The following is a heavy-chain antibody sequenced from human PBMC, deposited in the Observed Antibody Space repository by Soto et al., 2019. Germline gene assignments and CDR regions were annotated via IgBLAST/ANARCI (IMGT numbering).Heavy chain of an antibody. CDR1: GFTFNDYT. V-gene: IGHV3-48*02. Sequence: EVQLVESGGGSVQPGGSLRLSCAVSGFTFNDYTMNWVRQAPGKGLEWVSYISSRSDIIHYAASVKGRSTISRDNAKNSLYLQMNSLRDEDTAVYYCARDARGFYGLDVWGKGTTVIVSS. CDR3: ARDARGFYGLDV. D-gene: IGHD6-6*01. J-gene: IGHJ6*04. CDR2: ISSRSDII.